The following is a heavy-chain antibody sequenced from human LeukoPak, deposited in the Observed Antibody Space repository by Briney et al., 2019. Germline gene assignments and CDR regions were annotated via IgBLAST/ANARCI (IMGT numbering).Heavy chain of an antibody. V-gene: IGHV4-31*03. CDR3: AREGTPYNWFDP. Sequence: SETLSLTCTVSGGSISSGGEYWSWIRQHPGKGLEWIGYISYSGSTDYNPSLKNRVSISVDMSKNHFSLKLSSVTAADTAVYYCAREGTPYNWFDPWGQGTLVTVSS. CDR2: ISYSGST. J-gene: IGHJ5*02. CDR1: GGSISSGGEY.